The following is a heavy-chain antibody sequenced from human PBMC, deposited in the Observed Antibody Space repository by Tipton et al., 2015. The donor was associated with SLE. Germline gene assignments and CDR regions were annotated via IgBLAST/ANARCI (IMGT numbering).Heavy chain of an antibody. CDR1: GGSLSSSSYY. D-gene: IGHD1-26*01. CDR2: IYYSGST. J-gene: IGHJ4*02. Sequence: TLSLTCTVSGGSLSSSSYYWGWIRQPPGKGLEWIGFIYYSGSTNYNPSLKSRVTISLDTSKNQFSLKLRSVTAADTAVYYCARLRAGASYYFDYWGQGTLVTVSS. CDR3: ARLRAGASYYFDY. V-gene: IGHV4-61*01.